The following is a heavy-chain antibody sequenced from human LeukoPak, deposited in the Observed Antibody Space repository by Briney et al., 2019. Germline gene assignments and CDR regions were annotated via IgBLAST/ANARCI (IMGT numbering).Heavy chain of an antibody. V-gene: IGHV4-38-2*02. J-gene: IGHJ4*02. Sequence: SETLSLTCTVSGYSISNGYYWGWIRQPPGKGLEWIGSISHRGSTYYNPSLRSRITISLDRSKQKFSLKLTSVTAADTAVYFCARGAEYYAIWRGYAGYSDYWGQGISVTVSS. CDR3: ARGAEYYAIWRGYAGYSDY. CDR1: GYSISNGYY. D-gene: IGHD3-3*01. CDR2: ISHRGST.